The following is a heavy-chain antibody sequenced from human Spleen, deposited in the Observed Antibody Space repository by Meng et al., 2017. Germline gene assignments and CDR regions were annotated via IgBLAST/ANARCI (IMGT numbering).Heavy chain of an antibody. CDR1: GYLFTNYW. CDR2: IYPGDSDT. V-gene: IGHV5-51*01. Sequence: GESLKISCKASGYLFTNYWIAWVRQMPGKGLEWMGNIYPGDSDTRYSPSFQGQVTISVDKSISTAYLQWSTLKASDTAMYYCARRLRWFAGYFDYWGQGTLVTVSS. CDR3: ARRLRWFAGYFDY. J-gene: IGHJ4*02. D-gene: IGHD2-15*01.